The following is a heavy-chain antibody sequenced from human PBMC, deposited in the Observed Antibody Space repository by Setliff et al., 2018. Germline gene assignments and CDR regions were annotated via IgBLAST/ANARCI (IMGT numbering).Heavy chain of an antibody. V-gene: IGHV3-33*06. Sequence: PGGSLRLSCVASGFTFSRYWMSWVRQAPGKGLEWVAVIWYDGSNKYYADSVKGRFTISRDNSKNTLYLQMNSLRAEDTAVYYCAKEYSSTWVKAWFDPWGQGTLVTVSS. D-gene: IGHD6-13*01. CDR1: GFTFSRYW. CDR3: AKEYSSTWVKAWFDP. CDR2: IWYDGSNK. J-gene: IGHJ5*02.